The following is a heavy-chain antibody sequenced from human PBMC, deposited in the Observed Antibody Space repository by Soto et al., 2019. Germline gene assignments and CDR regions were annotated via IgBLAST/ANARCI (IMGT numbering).Heavy chain of an antibody. V-gene: IGHV1-24*01. CDR1: GYTLTELS. J-gene: IGHJ3*02. Sequence: GASVKVSCKVSGYTLTELSMHWVRQAPGKGLEWMGGFGPEDGETIYAQKFQGRVTMTEDTSTDTAYMELSSLRSEDTAVYYCATGSGSYFGDAFDIWGQGTMVTVSS. CDR3: ATGSGSYFGDAFDI. D-gene: IGHD1-26*01. CDR2: FGPEDGET.